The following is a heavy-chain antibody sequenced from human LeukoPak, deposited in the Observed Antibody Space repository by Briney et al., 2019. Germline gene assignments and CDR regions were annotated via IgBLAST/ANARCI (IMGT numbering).Heavy chain of an antibody. CDR3: AKESGSSSWPIDY. J-gene: IGHJ4*02. V-gene: IGHV3-23*01. CDR2: ISGSGGST. D-gene: IGHD6-13*01. CDR1: GFTFNNYA. Sequence: PGGSLRLSCAASGFTFNNYAMSWVRQAPGKGLEWVSTISGSGGSTYYADSVKGRFTISRDNSKNTLYLQMNSLRAEDTAVYYCAKESGSSSWPIDYWGQGTLVTVSS.